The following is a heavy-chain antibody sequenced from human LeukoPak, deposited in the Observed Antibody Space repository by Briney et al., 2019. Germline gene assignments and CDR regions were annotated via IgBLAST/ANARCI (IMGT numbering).Heavy chain of an antibody. CDR2: IYPGDSDS. J-gene: IGHJ4*02. CDR1: GYSFTTYW. V-gene: IGHV5-51*01. D-gene: IGHD2-21*01. CDR3: ARQDSRAIDY. Sequence: GESLKISCKGSGYSFTTYWIGWVRQMTGKGMEWMGIIYPGDSDSRYSPSFQGQVTISADKSTSTAYLQWSSLKASDTAMYYCARQDSRAIDYWGQGTLVTVSS.